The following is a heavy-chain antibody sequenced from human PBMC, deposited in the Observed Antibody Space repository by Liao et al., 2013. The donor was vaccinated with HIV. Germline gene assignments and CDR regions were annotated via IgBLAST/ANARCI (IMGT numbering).Heavy chain of an antibody. Sequence: QVQLQQWGAGLLKPSETLSLTCAVYGGSFSGYYWSWIRQPPGKGLEWIGEVNHSGSTNYNPSLKSRVTISVDTSKNQFSLKLSSVTAADTAVYYCARRVRDRLTMVRGVQKDYWYFDLWGRGTLVTVSS. CDR2: VNHSGST. CDR3: ARRVRDRLTMVRGVQKDYWYFDL. V-gene: IGHV4-34*01. CDR1: GGSFSGYY. J-gene: IGHJ2*01. D-gene: IGHD3-10*01.